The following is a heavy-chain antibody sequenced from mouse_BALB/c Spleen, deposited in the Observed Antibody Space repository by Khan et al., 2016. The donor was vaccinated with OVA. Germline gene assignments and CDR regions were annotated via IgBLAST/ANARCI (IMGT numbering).Heavy chain of an antibody. CDR1: GYTFTDYA. D-gene: IGHD2-14*01. V-gene: IGHV1S137*01. J-gene: IGHJ4*01. CDR2: ISSYYGEA. Sequence: VQLQESGAELVRPVVSVKISCKGSGYTFTDYAMHWVKQSHAKSLEWIGVISSYYGEARSNQKFKGKATMTVDKSSSPAYLALDRLTAEDSAIYYCARYCRYEYYYAIDYWGQGTSVTVSS. CDR3: ARYCRYEYYYAIDY.